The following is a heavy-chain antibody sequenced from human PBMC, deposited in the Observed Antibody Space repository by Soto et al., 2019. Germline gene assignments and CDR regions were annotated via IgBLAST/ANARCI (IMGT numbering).Heavy chain of an antibody. CDR2: INPNSGGT. J-gene: IGHJ6*02. D-gene: IGHD5-12*01. CDR3: ARDRSYSGYIYYYVMDV. CDR1: GYTFTGYY. Sequence: ASVKVSCKASGYTFTGYYMHWVRQAPGQGLEWMGWINPNSGGTNYAQKFQGWVTMTRDTSISTAYMELSRLRSDDTAVYYCARDRSYSGYIYYYVMDVWGQGTTVTVSS. V-gene: IGHV1-2*04.